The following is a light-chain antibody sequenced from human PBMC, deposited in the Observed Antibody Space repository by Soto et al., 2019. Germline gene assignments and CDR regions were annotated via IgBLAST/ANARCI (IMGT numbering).Light chain of an antibody. CDR2: EVS. V-gene: IGLV2-14*01. Sequence: QSALTQPASVSGSPGQSITISCTGTSSDFGTYNYVSWYQQHPGKAPKLMIYEVSNRPSGVSNRFSGFKSGNTASLTISGLQAEDKADYYCSSYTTSSSYVFGTGTKVTVL. CDR3: SSYTTSSSYV. J-gene: IGLJ1*01. CDR1: SSDFGTYNY.